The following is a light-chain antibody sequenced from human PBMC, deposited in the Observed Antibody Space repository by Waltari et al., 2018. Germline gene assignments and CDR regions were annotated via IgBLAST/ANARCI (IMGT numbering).Light chain of an antibody. CDR2: KDS. CDR3: YSAADNNRGV. J-gene: IGLJ6*01. V-gene: IGLV3-27*01. Sequence: SYELTQPSSVSVSPGQTARITRAGDVLAKKYARWFQQKPGQAPVLVIYKDSERPSGIPERFSGSSSVTTVTLTISGAQVEDEADYYCYSAADNNRGVFGSGTKVTVL. CDR1: VLAKKY.